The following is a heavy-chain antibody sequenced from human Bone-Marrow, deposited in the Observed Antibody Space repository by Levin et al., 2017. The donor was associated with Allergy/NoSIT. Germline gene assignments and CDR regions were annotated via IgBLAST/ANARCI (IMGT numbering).Heavy chain of an antibody. CDR1: GYTFSSYN. V-gene: IGHV1-8*01. J-gene: IGHJ4*02. Sequence: VASVKVSCKASGYTFSSYNINWVRQAPGQGLEWMGWMNPNSGDTGYAQNFQGRVTMTTDTSTSTAYMELRSLRSDDTAVYYCARGFDCWGQGTPVTVSS. CDR3: ARGFDC. CDR2: MNPNSGDT.